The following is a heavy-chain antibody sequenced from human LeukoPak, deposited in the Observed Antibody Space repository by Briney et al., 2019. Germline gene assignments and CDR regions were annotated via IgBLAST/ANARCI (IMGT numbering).Heavy chain of an antibody. J-gene: IGHJ4*02. D-gene: IGHD6-19*01. CDR1: GDIVSSNSAA. Sequence: SQTLSLTCALSGDIVSSNSAAWNWIRQSPSRGLEWLGRTYYRSKWYNDYAVSVKSRITINPDTSKNQFSLQLSSVTPEDTAIYYCARGGGVTVAGNLGYWGQGTLVTVSS. CDR2: TYYRSKWYN. V-gene: IGHV6-1*01. CDR3: ARGGGVTVAGNLGY.